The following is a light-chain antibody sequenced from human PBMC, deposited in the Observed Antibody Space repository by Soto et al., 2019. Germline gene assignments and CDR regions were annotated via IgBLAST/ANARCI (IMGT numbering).Light chain of an antibody. CDR3: QQYGSSLT. CDR1: KSVSNY. V-gene: IGKV3-20*01. CDR2: GAS. Sequence: EVVLTQSPGTLSLSPGERSTLACRASKSVSNYVAWYKQKSGQPPXXLIYGASSRASGIPDRLSGSGSGTEFTLPIRRVEPEDFALDYCQQYGSSLTFVLGTKVDIK. J-gene: IGKJ1*01.